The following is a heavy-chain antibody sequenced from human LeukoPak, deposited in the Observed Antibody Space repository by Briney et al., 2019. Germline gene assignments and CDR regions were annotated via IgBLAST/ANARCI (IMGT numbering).Heavy chain of an antibody. V-gene: IGHV5-51*01. CDR3: ARQRGSNDYNPFDY. Sequence: GESLKISCKGSGHSFNSYWIGWVRQVPGKGLEWMGSIYPGDSDTRYSPSFQGQVTISADKSISTAYLQWSSLKASDTATYYGARQRGSNDYNPFDYGGQGTLVTVSS. J-gene: IGHJ4*02. CDR1: GHSFNSYW. CDR2: IYPGDSDT. D-gene: IGHD4-11*01.